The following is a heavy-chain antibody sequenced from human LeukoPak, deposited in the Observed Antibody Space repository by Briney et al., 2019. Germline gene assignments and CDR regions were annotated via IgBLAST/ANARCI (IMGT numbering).Heavy chain of an antibody. D-gene: IGHD3-22*01. Sequence: VASVKASCKASGYTFTSYGISWVRQAPGQGLEWMGSMSDYNGNTNYAQKLQGRVTMTTDTSTSTAYMELRSLRSDDTAVYYCARDYYDSSGYYLGVDYWGQGTLVTASS. V-gene: IGHV1-18*01. J-gene: IGHJ4*02. CDR1: GYTFTSYG. CDR3: ARDYYDSSGYYLGVDY. CDR2: MSDYNGNT.